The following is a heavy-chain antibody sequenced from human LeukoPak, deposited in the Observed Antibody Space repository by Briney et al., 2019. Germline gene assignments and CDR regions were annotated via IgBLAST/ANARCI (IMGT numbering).Heavy chain of an antibody. CDR3: ARQNDFRLDY. D-gene: IGHD3-3*01. V-gene: IGHV5-51*01. Sequence: GESLKISCKGSGYTFSSYWSGWVRQMPGKGLEWMGIIYPGDSDTRYSPSLQGQVTISVDTSIGTAYLQWSSLKASDTAIYYCARQNDFRLDYWGQGTLVTVSS. CDR1: GYTFSSYW. CDR2: IYPGDSDT. J-gene: IGHJ4*02.